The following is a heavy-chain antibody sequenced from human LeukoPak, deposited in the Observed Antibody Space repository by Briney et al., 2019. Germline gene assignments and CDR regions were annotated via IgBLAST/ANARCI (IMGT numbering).Heavy chain of an antibody. CDR2: FDPEDGEP. V-gene: IGHV1-24*01. CDR1: GYTLTESS. Sequence: ASVKVSCKVSGYTLTESSMHWVRQAPGNGLEWMGGFDPEDGEPIYAQKIQGRVTMTEDTSVHTAYMELRSLRSEDTAVYYCVTDIRSGWRNYWGQGTLITVSS. J-gene: IGHJ4*02. D-gene: IGHD6-19*01. CDR3: VTDIRSGWRNY.